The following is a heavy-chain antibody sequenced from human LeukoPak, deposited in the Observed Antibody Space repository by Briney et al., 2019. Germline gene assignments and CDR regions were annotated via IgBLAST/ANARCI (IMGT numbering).Heavy chain of an antibody. CDR2: INPNSGCT. J-gene: IGHJ3*02. Sequence: ASVKVSCKASGYTFTGYYMHWVGQAPGQGLEGMGWINPNSGCTNYAQKFQDWVTMTRDTSISTAYMELSRLRSDETAVYYCARWSTMVRGVIITWGAFDIWGQGTMVTVSS. CDR3: ARWSTMVRGVIITWGAFDI. V-gene: IGHV1-2*04. D-gene: IGHD3-10*01. CDR1: GYTFTGYY.